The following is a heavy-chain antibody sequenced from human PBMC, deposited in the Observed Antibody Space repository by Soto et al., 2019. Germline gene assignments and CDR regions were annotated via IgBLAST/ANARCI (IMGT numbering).Heavy chain of an antibody. V-gene: IGHV3-13*01. CDR3: TRTAYFTSAFDI. Sequence: EVQLVESGGGLVQPGGSLRLSCAASGFTFSNYDMHWVRQATGKGLQWVANINVAGNTYYPVSVKGRFTISRENAKNSLYLHINSLRAEDTAVYYCTRTAYFTSAFDIWGQGTMVTVSS. CDR2: INVAGNT. J-gene: IGHJ3*02. D-gene: IGHD2-21*02. CDR1: GFTFSNYD.